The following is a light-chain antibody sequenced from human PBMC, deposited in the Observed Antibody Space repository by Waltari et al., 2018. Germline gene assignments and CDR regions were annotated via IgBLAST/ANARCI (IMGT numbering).Light chain of an antibody. J-gene: IGKJ1*01. CDR1: ESINSW. CDR2: RSF. CDR3: QQYKRPPWT. V-gene: IGKV1-5*03. Sequence: DIQMTRSPSTLSASVGDRVTISCRATESINSWLAWYQQKPGKAPKLLISRSFNLESGVPSRFSGSGSGTEFILTISSLQPDDLATYHCQQYKRPPWTFGQGTKV.